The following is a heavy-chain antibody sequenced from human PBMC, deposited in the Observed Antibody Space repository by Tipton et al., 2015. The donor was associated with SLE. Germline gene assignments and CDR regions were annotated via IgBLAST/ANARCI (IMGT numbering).Heavy chain of an antibody. CDR3: AREGGSSGWSYYFDY. CDR2: IYTSGST. V-gene: IGHV4-4*08. D-gene: IGHD6-19*01. CDR1: GGSISSYY. Sequence: TLSLTCTVSGGSISSYYWSWIRQPPGKGLEWIGYIYTSGSTNYNPSLKSRVTISVDTSKNQFSLKLSSVTAADTAVYYCAREGGSSGWSYYFDYWGQGTLVTVSS. J-gene: IGHJ4*02.